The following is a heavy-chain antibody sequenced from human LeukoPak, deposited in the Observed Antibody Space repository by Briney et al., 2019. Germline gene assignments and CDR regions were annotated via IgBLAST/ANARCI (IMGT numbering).Heavy chain of an antibody. Sequence: SETLSLTCAVYGGSFSGYYWSWIRQPPGKGLEWIGEINHSGSTNYNPSLKSRVTISVDTSKNQFSLKLSSVTAADTAVYYCARDMGYNWNLADIWGQGTMVTVSS. CDR3: ARDMGYNWNLADI. V-gene: IGHV4-34*01. J-gene: IGHJ3*02. D-gene: IGHD1-7*01. CDR1: GGSFSGYY. CDR2: INHSGST.